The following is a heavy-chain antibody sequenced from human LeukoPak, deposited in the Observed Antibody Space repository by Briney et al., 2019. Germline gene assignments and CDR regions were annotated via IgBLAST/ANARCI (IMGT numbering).Heavy chain of an antibody. V-gene: IGHV3-7*01. CDR1: GFTFSNYA. Sequence: PGGSLRLSCAASGFTFSNYAMSWVRQAPGKGLEWVANIKHDGSEKYYVDSVKGRFTVSRDNAKNSLYLQMNGLRAEDTAVYYCARSRSGAYWGQGTQVTVSS. CDR2: IKHDGSEK. CDR3: ARSRSGAY. J-gene: IGHJ4*02.